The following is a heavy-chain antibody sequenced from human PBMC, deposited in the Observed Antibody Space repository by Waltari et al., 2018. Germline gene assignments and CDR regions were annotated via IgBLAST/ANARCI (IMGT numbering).Heavy chain of an antibody. D-gene: IGHD6-25*01. Sequence: EVQLLESGGGLFQPGGSLRLSCIGSGFPFSEFGMAWVRQAPGEGLGWVSTISWSGSNRHYSDSVEGRFTVSRDNSMNTFYLEMTSLRAEDTAMYFCTRDAGPAASFFDFWGQGTLVTVSS. V-gene: IGHV3-23*01. CDR1: GFPFSEFG. CDR3: TRDAGPAASFFDF. CDR2: ISWSGSNR. J-gene: IGHJ4*02.